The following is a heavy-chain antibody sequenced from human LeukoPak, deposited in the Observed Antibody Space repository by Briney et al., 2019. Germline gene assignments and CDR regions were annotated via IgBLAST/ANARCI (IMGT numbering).Heavy chain of an antibody. CDR2: IRSKAYGGTT. CDR3: WVCYYDSSGYCDY. V-gene: IGHV3-49*04. CDR1: GFTFGDYA. D-gene: IGHD3-22*01. J-gene: IGHJ4*02. Sequence: QPGRSLGLSCTASGFTFGDYAMSWVRQAPGKGLEWVGFIRSKAYGGTTEYAASVKGRFTISRDDSKSIAYLQMNSLKTEDTAVYYCWVCYYDSSGYCDYWGQGTLVTVSS.